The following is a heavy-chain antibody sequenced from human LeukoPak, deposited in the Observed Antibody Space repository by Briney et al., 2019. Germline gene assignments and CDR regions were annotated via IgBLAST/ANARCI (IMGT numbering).Heavy chain of an antibody. CDR2: INHSGST. J-gene: IGHJ6*03. D-gene: IGHD3/OR15-3a*01. CDR3: ARGLWTVKPYYYYYYMDV. Sequence: SETLSLTCTVSGGSISSYYWSWIRQPPGKGLEWIGEINHSGSTNYNPSLKSRVTISVDTSKNQFSLKLSSVTAADTAVYYCARGLWTVKPYYYYYYMDVWGKGTTVTVSS. CDR1: GGSISSYY. V-gene: IGHV4-34*01.